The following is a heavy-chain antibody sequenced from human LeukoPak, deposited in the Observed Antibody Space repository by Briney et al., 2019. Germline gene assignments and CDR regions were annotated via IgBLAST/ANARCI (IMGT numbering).Heavy chain of an antibody. V-gene: IGHV3-21*01. CDR3: ARDSPGYGGNSLIWGAAPDAFDI. Sequence: PGGSLRLSCAPSGFTFSSYSMNWVRQAPGKGLEWVSSISSSSGYIYYADSVKGRFTISRDNPKNSLYLQMNSLRAEDTAVYYCARDSPGYGGNSLIWGAAPDAFDIWGQGTMVTVPS. J-gene: IGHJ3*02. CDR2: ISSSSGYI. D-gene: IGHD4-23*01. CDR1: GFTFSSYS.